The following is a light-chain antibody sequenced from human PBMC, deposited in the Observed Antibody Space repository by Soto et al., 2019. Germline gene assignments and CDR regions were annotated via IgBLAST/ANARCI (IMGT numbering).Light chain of an antibody. Sequence: EIVLTQSPGTLSLSPGERATLSCRASQSVSSTYLAWYQQKPGQAPRLLIYGASSRATGIPDRFSGSGSGTAFTLTISRLEPEVFAVYYFQQYGILVLTFGGGTRGEI. CDR3: QQYGILVLT. V-gene: IGKV3-20*01. CDR2: GAS. CDR1: QSVSSTY. J-gene: IGKJ4*01.